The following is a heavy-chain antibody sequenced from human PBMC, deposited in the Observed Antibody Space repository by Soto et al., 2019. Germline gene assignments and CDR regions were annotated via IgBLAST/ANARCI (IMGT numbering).Heavy chain of an antibody. V-gene: IGHV1-69*06. J-gene: IGHJ6*02. CDR1: GGTFSNYA. D-gene: IGHD3-22*01. CDR2: IVPFFSTT. Sequence: QVQLVQSGAKVKKPGSSLKVSCKASGGTFSNYAISWVRQAPGQGLEWMGGIVPFFSTTNYAQKFQGRVTFTAERSTGTAYMDLSTLTLEDTAVYFCARGLTMTSASLTPHYYAMDVWGQGTAVTVSS. CDR3: ARGLTMTSASLTPHYYAMDV.